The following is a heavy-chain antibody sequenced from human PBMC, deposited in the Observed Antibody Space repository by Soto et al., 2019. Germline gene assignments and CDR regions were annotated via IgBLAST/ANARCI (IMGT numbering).Heavy chain of an antibody. Sequence: QVQLVQSGAEVKKPGASVKVSCKASGYTFTSYGISWVRQAPGQGLEWMGWISAYNGNTNYAQKLQGRVTMTTDTSTSTAYMELRSLRSDDTAVYYCAREMGYTAMVYYYYYGMDVWGQGTTVTVSS. J-gene: IGHJ6*02. D-gene: IGHD5-18*01. CDR2: ISAYNGNT. CDR1: GYTFTSYG. V-gene: IGHV1-18*01. CDR3: AREMGYTAMVYYYYYGMDV.